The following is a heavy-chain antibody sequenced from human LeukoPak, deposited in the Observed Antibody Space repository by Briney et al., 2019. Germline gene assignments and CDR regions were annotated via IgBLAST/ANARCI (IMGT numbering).Heavy chain of an antibody. V-gene: IGHV5-51*01. D-gene: IGHD5-24*01. J-gene: IGHJ4*02. CDR2: IHPEDSDT. CDR3: TRLRDGRWYYFGY. Sequence: GESLKISCKGSGYSFTSYWIGWVRQMPGKGLEWMGIIHPEDSDTRYSPSFQGQVTMSAEKSISTAYLQWSSLKASDTAMYYCTRLRDGRWYYFGYWGQGTPVTVSS. CDR1: GYSFTSYW.